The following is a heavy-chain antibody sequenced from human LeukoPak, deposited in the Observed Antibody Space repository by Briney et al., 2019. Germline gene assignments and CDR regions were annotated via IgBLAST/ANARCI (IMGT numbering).Heavy chain of an antibody. D-gene: IGHD1-26*01. Sequence: GGSLRLSCAASGFTFSSYGMHWVRQAPGKGLEWVAFIRYDGSNKYYADSVKGRFTISRDNSKNTLYLQMNSLRAEDTAVYYCATIVGATFDYWSQGTLVTVSS. J-gene: IGHJ4*02. V-gene: IGHV3-30*02. CDR3: ATIVGATFDY. CDR1: GFTFSSYG. CDR2: IRYDGSNK.